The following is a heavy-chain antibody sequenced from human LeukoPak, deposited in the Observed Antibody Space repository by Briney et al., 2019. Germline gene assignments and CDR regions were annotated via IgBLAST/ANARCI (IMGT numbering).Heavy chain of an antibody. V-gene: IGHV4-34*01. CDR3: ARSPPARYWFDP. CDR2: INHSGST. CDR1: GGSFSGYY. Sequence: SETLSLTCAVYGGSFSGYYWSWIRQPPGKGLEWIGEINHSGSTNYNPSLKSRVTISVDTSKSQFSLKLSSVTAADTAVFYCARSPPARYWFDPWGQGTLVTVSS. D-gene: IGHD4-17*01. J-gene: IGHJ5*02.